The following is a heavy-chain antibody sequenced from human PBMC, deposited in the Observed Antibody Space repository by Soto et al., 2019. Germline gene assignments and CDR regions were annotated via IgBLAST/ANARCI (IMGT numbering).Heavy chain of an antibody. J-gene: IGHJ4*02. CDR3: LRETLAGSFDY. CDR1: GYTYSTYI. Sequence: QVQLVQSGAEVKKPGASVKVSCKTSGYTYSTYIIAWVRQTPGQGLEWMGWINAYNGDTQYAPELQGRVTFTSETSTSTAYVELRIRTSDAAAVYDCLRETLAGSFDYWGQGTLVTVSS. V-gene: IGHV1-18*04. CDR2: INAYNGDT. D-gene: IGHD6-19*01.